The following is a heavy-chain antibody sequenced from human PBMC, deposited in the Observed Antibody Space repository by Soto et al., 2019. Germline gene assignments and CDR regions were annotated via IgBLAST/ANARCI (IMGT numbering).Heavy chain of an antibody. J-gene: IGHJ4*02. D-gene: IGHD4-17*01. CDR3: ATSSVTTGTRTPFDY. CDR1: GYSFTSYW. CDR2: IYPGDSDT. Sequence: GESLKISCKGSGYSFTSYWIGWVRQVPGKGLEWMGIIYPGDSDTRYSPSFQGQVTISADKSISTAYLQWSSLKASDTAMYYCATSSVTTGTRTPFDYWGQGTLVTVSS. V-gene: IGHV5-51*01.